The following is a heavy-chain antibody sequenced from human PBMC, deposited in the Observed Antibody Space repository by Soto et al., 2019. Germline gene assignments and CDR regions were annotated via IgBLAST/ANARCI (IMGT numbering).Heavy chain of an antibody. D-gene: IGHD3-16*02. CDR3: ARVMITFGGVIGYYMDV. V-gene: IGHV3-21*01. Sequence: GGSLRLSCAASGFTFSSYSMNWVRQAPGKGLEWVSSISSSSSYIYYADSLKGRFTISRDNAKNSLYLQMNSLRAEDTAVYYCARVMITFGGVIGYYMDVWGKGTTVTAP. CDR2: ISSSSSYI. CDR1: GFTFSSYS. J-gene: IGHJ6*03.